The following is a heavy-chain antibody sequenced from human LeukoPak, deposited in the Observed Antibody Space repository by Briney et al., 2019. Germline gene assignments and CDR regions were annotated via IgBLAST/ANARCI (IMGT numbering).Heavy chain of an antibody. V-gene: IGHV4-59*01. D-gene: IGHD6-19*01. CDR1: GGSISSYY. CDR2: IYYSGST. Sequence: PSETLSLTCTVSGGSISSYYWSWIRQPPGKGLEWIGYIYYSGSTNYNPSLKSRVTISVDTSKNQFSLKLSSVTAADTAVYYCASSTGYSSGWALGYWGQGTLVTVSS. CDR3: ASSTGYSSGWALGY. J-gene: IGHJ4*02.